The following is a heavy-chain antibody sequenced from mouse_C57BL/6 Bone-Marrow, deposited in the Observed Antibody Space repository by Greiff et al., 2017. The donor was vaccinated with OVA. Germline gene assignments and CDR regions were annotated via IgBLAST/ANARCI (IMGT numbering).Heavy chain of an antibody. Sequence: VQLQQSGAELVRPGASVKLSCTASGFTFKGDCMPWVKQRPEQGLEWIGSIYPDSGDTDYASKFKGKATMTADTSSNTAYLQLSSLTSEDSAVYYCATYGNFDSWGQGTPLTVSS. CDR1: GFTFKGDC. D-gene: IGHD2-1*01. CDR2: IYPDSGDT. J-gene: IGHJ2*01. CDR3: ATYGNFDS. V-gene: IGHV14-4*01.